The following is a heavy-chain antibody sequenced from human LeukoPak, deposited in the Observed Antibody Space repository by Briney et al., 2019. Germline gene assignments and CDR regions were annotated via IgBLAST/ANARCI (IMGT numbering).Heavy chain of an antibody. V-gene: IGHV6-1*01. Sequence: QTLSLTCVISGDSVVSNSTACNWIRQSPSRGLEWLGRTYYRSKWYNDYAVSVKSRIIINPDTSKNQFSLQLNSVTPEDTAVYYCARGGQGDGYSADEAFDVWGQGTMVTVS. J-gene: IGHJ3*01. CDR1: GDSVVSNSTA. D-gene: IGHD5-24*01. CDR3: ARGGQGDGYSADEAFDV. CDR2: TYYRSKWYN.